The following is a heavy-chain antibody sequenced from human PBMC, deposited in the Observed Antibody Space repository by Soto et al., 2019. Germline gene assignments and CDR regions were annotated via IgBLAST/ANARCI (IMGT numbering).Heavy chain of an antibody. V-gene: IGHV4-31*03. Sequence: SETLSLTCTVSGGSISSGGYYWSWIRQHPGKGLEWIGYIYYSGSTYYNPSLKSRVTISVDTSKDQFSLKLSSVTAADTAVYYCATVNSGYDSSGYYSFDYWGQGTLVTVSS. CDR3: ATVNSGYDSSGYYSFDY. J-gene: IGHJ4*02. CDR2: IYYSGST. CDR1: GGSISSGGYY. D-gene: IGHD3-22*01.